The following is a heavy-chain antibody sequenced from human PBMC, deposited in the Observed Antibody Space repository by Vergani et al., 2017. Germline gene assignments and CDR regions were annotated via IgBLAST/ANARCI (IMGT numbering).Heavy chain of an antibody. V-gene: IGHV3-48*01. CDR3: ARSSYGSGSYHPKPFDY. J-gene: IGHJ4*02. D-gene: IGHD3-10*01. Sequence: GFTFSSYSMNWVRQAPGKGLEWVSDISGSRSTIYYADSAKGRFTISRDNAKNSVYLQMNSLTAEDTAVYYCARSSYGSGSYHPKPFDYWGQGTLVTVSS. CDR1: GFTFSSYS. CDR2: ISGSRSTI.